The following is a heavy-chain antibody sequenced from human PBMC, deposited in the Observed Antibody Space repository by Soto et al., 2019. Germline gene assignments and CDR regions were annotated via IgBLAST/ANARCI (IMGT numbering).Heavy chain of an antibody. CDR3: ARNQDKWELSTGTFDD. J-gene: IGHJ4*01. V-gene: IGHV3-30-3*01. CDR1: GFTFSSYA. D-gene: IGHD1-26*01. Sequence: GGSLRLSCAASGFTFSSYAMHWVRQAPGKGLEWVAVISYDGSNKYYADSVKGRFTISRDNSKNTLYLQMNSLRAEDAAVYYCARNQDKWELSTGTFDDWGQGTLVTVSS. CDR2: ISYDGSNK.